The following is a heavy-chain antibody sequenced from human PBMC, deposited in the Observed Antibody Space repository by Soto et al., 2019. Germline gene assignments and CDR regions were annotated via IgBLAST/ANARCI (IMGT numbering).Heavy chain of an antibody. CDR1: GFTFSSYW. CDR2: IKQDGSEK. V-gene: IGHV3-7*01. Sequence: GGSLRLSCAASGFTFSSYWMSWVRQAPGKGLEWVANIKQDGSEKYYVDSVKGRFTISRDNAKNSLYLQMNSLRAEDTAVYYCARKKWLVPGYFDYSGQGTLVTVYS. J-gene: IGHJ4*02. CDR3: ARKKWLVPGYFDY. D-gene: IGHD6-19*01.